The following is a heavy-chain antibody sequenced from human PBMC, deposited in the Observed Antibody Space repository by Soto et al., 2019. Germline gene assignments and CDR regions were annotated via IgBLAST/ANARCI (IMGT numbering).Heavy chain of an antibody. J-gene: IGHJ4*02. CDR3: AQREGNPHGLFH. V-gene: IGHV3-74*01. D-gene: IGHD3-10*01. CDR1: GFSFSSYW. Sequence: EVQLVESGGGLVQPGGSLRLSCAASGFSFSSYWIHWVRQAPGKGLVWVSRIKTDGSSADYADSVKGRFTISRDKAKNNLYLQRNNLRGEATAVYFCAQREGNPHGLFHWGQGTLVAVSS. CDR2: IKTDGSSA.